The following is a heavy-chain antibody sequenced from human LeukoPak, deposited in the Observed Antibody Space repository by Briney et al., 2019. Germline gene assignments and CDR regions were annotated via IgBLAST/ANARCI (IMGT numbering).Heavy chain of an antibody. Sequence: SETLSLTCTVSGGSISSNNYYWAWIRQPPGEGLEWIGNIYYTGSTYYNSSLNSRLTISVDTSKNQFSLKLNSVTAADTAVYYCASLKIPGLFDYWGQGTLVPVSS. CDR3: ASLKIPGLFDY. CDR2: IYYTGST. V-gene: IGHV4-39*01. D-gene: IGHD1-14*01. CDR1: GGSISSNNYY. J-gene: IGHJ4*02.